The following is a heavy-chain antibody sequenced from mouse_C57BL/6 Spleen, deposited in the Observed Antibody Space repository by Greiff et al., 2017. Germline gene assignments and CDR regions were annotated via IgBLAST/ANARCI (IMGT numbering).Heavy chain of an antibody. V-gene: IGHV1-61*01. J-gene: IGHJ4*01. CDR3: ARSDAMDY. CDR1: GYTFTSYW. Sequence: QVQLKQPGAELVRPGSSVKLSCKASGYTFTSYWMDWVKQRPGQGLEWIGNIYPSDSETHYNQKFKDKATLTVDKSSSTAYMQLSSLTSEDSAVYYCARSDAMDYWVQGTSVTVSS. CDR2: IYPSDSET.